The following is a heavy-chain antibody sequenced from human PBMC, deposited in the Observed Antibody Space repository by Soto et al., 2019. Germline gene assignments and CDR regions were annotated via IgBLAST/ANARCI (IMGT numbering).Heavy chain of an antibody. CDR1: GGTFSSYT. CDR3: AGGTNCYDSSGYTFDY. Sequence: QVQLVQSGAEVKKPGSSVKVSCKASGGTFSSYTISWVRQAPGQGLEWMGRIIPILGIANYAQKFQGRVTITADKSTRTAYMGLSSLRSEDTAVYYCAGGTNCYDSSGYTFDYWGQGTLVTVSS. J-gene: IGHJ4*02. V-gene: IGHV1-69*02. D-gene: IGHD3-22*01. CDR2: IIPILGIA.